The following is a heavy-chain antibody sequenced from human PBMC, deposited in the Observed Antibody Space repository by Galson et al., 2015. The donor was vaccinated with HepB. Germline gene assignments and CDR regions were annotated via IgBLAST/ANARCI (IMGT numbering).Heavy chain of an antibody. J-gene: IGHJ6*02. D-gene: IGHD7-27*01. CDR3: ASLNWGSGMDV. Sequence: SLRLSCAASGFTLSTQWMHWVRQSPGKGLVCVSGIKSDGTTTSYADSVKGRFTISRDNAKNTLYLQMNSLRADDTAVYYCASLNWGSGMDVWGQGTTVTVSS. CDR1: GFTLSTQW. V-gene: IGHV3-74*01. CDR2: IKSDGTTT.